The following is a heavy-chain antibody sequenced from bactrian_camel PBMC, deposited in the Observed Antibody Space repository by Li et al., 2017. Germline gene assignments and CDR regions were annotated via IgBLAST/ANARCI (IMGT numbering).Heavy chain of an antibody. Sequence: VQLVESGGGLVQPGGSLRLSCAASGFTFSSYYMSWVRQAPGKGLEWVSNIYTDGITHYADSVKGRFTISKDVAKNTLYLQMNSLKVDDTAVYFCMAVSGYWGQGTQVTVS. V-gene: IGHV3S10*01. CDR3: MAVSGY. D-gene: IGHD7*01. J-gene: IGHJ6*01. CDR2: IYTDGIT. CDR1: GFTFSSYY.